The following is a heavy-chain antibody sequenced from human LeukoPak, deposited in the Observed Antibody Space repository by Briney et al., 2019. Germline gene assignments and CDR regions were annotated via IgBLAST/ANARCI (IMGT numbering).Heavy chain of an antibody. CDR1: GGSISSYY. V-gene: IGHV4-59*12. J-gene: IGHJ4*02. CDR3: ARRSFGRSYSSGWYLDY. D-gene: IGHD6-19*01. CDR2: IYYSGST. Sequence: PSETLSLTCTVSGGSISSYYWSWIRQPPGKGLEWIGYIYYSGSTNYNPSLKSRVTISVDTSKNQFSLKLSSVTAADTAVYYCARRSFGRSYSSGWYLDYWGQGTLVTVSS.